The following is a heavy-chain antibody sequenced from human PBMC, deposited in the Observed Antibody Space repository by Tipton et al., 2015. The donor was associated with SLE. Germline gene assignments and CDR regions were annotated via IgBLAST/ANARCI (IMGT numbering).Heavy chain of an antibody. J-gene: IGHJ2*01. Sequence: TLSLTCTVSGGSISSSSYYWGWIRQPPGKGLEWIGSIYYSGSTYYNPSLKSRVTISVDTSKNQFSLKLSSVTAADTAVYYCAREWEGFGEFASWRYFDLWGRGTLVTVSS. V-gene: IGHV4-39*07. CDR3: AREWEGFGEFASWRYFDL. CDR1: GGSISSSSYY. CDR2: IYYSGST. D-gene: IGHD3-10*01.